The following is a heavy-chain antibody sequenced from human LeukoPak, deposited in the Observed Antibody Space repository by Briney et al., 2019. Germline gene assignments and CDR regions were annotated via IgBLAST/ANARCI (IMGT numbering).Heavy chain of an antibody. CDR2: MNPNSGNT. CDR3: ARSPSLTHYYYYYMDV. J-gene: IGHJ6*03. Sequence: GASVKVSCKASGYTFTSYDINWVRQATGQGLEWMGWMNPNSGNTGYAQKFQGRVTMTRNTSISTAYMELSSLGSEDTAVYYCARSPSLTHYYYYYMDVWGKGTTVTVSS. CDR1: GYTFTSYD. D-gene: IGHD4-23*01. V-gene: IGHV1-8*01.